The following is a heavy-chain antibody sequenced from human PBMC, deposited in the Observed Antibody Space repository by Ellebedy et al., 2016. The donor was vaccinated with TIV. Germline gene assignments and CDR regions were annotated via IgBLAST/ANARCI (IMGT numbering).Heavy chain of an antibody. V-gene: IGHV3-11*01. CDR3: ATARGDHGAFEI. J-gene: IGHJ3*02. D-gene: IGHD3-10*01. CDR2: ISAGGTVI. CDR1: GFSISDSY. Sequence: GESLKISCAVSGFSISDSYMSWVRQAPGKGLEWVPYISAGGTVIYYADSVKGRFTISRDNTKNSLYLQMNSLRAEDTAVYHCATARGDHGAFEIWGQGTMATVSS.